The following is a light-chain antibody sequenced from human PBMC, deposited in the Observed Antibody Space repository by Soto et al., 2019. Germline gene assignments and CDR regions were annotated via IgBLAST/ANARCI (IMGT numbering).Light chain of an antibody. V-gene: IGKV3-11*01. CDR3: QQRSNWPPYT. CDR1: QSVSSY. CDR2: DAS. Sequence: EIVLTQSPATLSLSPGERATLSCRASQSVSSYLAWYQQKPGQAPRLLIYDASNRATGIPARFSGSGSGTDFTHTISSQEPEDLADYYCQQRSNWPPYTFGQGTKLEIK. J-gene: IGKJ2*01.